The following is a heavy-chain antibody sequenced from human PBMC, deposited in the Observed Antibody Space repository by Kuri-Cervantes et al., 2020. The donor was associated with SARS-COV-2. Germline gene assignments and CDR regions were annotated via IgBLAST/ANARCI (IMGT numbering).Heavy chain of an antibody. CDR1: GYSISSGYY. Sequence: SETLSPTCAVSGYSISSGYYWGWIRQPPGKGLEWIGSIYHSGSTYYNPSLKSRVTISVDTSKNQFSLKLSSVTAADTAVYYCAKDSGLYSNYVTAYDAFDIWGQGTMVTVSS. D-gene: IGHD4-11*01. CDR3: AKDSGLYSNYVTAYDAFDI. V-gene: IGHV4-38-2*02. J-gene: IGHJ3*02. CDR2: IYHSGST.